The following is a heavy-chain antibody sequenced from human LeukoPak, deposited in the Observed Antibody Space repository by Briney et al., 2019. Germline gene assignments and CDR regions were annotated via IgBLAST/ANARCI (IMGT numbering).Heavy chain of an antibody. V-gene: IGHV1-18*01. Sequence: GASVTVSCKTSGYTFTSYGVSWVRQAPGQRLEWMGWISTYNYNTYFAQKFRGRVTLTKDTSTSTVYMELRNLRSDDSAIYYCARQVDPIMALPDYWGQGTLVTVSS. CDR2: ISTYNYNT. CDR3: ARQVDPIMALPDY. J-gene: IGHJ4*02. CDR1: GYTFTSYG. D-gene: IGHD5-18*01.